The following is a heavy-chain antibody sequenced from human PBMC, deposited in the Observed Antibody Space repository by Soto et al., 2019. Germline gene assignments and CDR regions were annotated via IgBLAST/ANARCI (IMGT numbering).Heavy chain of an antibody. V-gene: IGHV1-3*02. CDR1: GYTFTTYS. D-gene: IGHD3-16*01. CDR2: SNAGNGYT. J-gene: IGHJ6*02. Sequence: ASVKVSCKASGYTFTTYSMHWVRQAPGHRLEWMGWSNAGNGYTQYSQDFQGRVTITRDTSASTAYMELSSLRSEDMAVYYRARDGGSGMDVWGQGTTVTVSS. CDR3: ARDGGSGMDV.